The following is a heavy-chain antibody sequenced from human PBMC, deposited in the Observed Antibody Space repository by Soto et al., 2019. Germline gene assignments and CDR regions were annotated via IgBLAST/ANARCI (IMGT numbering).Heavy chain of an antibody. CDR1: GFTFSDHY. D-gene: IGHD3-10*01. V-gene: IGHV3-72*01. CDR3: ARAHINYGSGSYYHCYYGMDV. CDR2: TRNKANSYTT. J-gene: IGHJ6*02. Sequence: GGSLRLSCAASGFTFSDHYMDWVRQAPGKGLEWVGRTRNKANSYTTEYAASVKGRFTISRDDSKNSLYLQMNSLKTEDTAVYYCARAHINYGSGSYYHCYYGMDVWGQGTTVTVSS.